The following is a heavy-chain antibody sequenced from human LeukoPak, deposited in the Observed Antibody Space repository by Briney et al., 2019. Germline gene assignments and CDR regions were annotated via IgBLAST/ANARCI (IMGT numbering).Heavy chain of an antibody. Sequence: PSETLSLTCTVSGDSISSSNYYWGWIRQPPGKGLEWIGHIYYSGSTYYNPSLKSRVTISVDTSKNQFSLKLSSVTAADTAVYYCAREGWFGEIKYFQHWGQGTLVTVSS. D-gene: IGHD3-10*01. V-gene: IGHV4-39*07. J-gene: IGHJ1*01. CDR2: IYYSGST. CDR3: AREGWFGEIKYFQH. CDR1: GDSISSSNYY.